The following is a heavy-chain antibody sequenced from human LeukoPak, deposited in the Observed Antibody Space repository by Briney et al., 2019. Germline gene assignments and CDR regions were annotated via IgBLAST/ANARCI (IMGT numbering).Heavy chain of an antibody. CDR3: VIEGGSSAY. J-gene: IGHJ4*02. Sequence: GGSLRLSCSASGFTFSSYGMHWVRQAPGKGLEWVAFIRYDGSNKYHADSVKGRFTISRDNSKNTLYLQMNSLRAEDTAVYYCVIEGGSSAYWGQGTLVTVSS. V-gene: IGHV3-30*02. CDR1: GFTFSSYG. CDR2: IRYDGSNK. D-gene: IGHD6-6*01.